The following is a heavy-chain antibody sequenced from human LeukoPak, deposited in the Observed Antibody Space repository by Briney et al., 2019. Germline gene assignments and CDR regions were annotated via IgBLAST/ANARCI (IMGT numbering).Heavy chain of an antibody. D-gene: IGHD3-10*01. CDR2: FDPEDGET. J-gene: IGHJ4*02. Sequence: ASVKVSCKVSGYTLTELSMHWVRQAPGKGLEWMGGFDPEDGETIYAQKFQGRVTMTEDTSTDTAYMELSSLRSEDTAVYYCATVHQGSGSYCFDYWGQGTLVTVSP. CDR1: GYTLTELS. V-gene: IGHV1-24*01. CDR3: ATVHQGSGSYCFDY.